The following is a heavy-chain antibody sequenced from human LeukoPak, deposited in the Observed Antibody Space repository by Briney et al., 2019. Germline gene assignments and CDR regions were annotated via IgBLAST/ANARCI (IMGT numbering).Heavy chain of an antibody. CDR1: GYTFTSYG. J-gene: IGHJ5*02. V-gene: IGHV1-18*01. Sequence: ASVKVSCKASGYTFTSYGISWVRQAPGQGLEWMGWISAYNGNTNYAQKLQGRVTMTTDTSTSTAYMELRSLRSDDTAVYYCARDLGTYYDFWSGYFKSWFDPWGQGTLVTVSS. CDR2: ISAYNGNT. CDR3: ARDLGTYYDFWSGYFKSWFDP. D-gene: IGHD3-3*01.